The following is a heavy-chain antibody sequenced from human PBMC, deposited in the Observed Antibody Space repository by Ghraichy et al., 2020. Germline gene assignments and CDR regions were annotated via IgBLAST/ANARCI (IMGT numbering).Heavy chain of an antibody. J-gene: IGHJ4*02. Sequence: GGSLRLSCTASGFTFGDYAMSWFRQAPGKGLEWVSAINGRGSYTYYADSVKGRFTISRDNSKSTLFLQMNSLTAGDTAVYFCAKVASSTAGWDSFDYWGQGTLVTVSS. D-gene: IGHD6-25*01. CDR2: INGRGSYT. CDR3: AKVASSTAGWDSFDY. V-gene: IGHV3-23*01. CDR1: GFTFGDYA.